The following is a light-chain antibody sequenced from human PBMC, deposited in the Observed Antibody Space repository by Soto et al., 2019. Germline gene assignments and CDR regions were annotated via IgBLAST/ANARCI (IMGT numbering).Light chain of an antibody. Sequence: EIVLTQSPDTLSLSPGERATLSCRASQSVRSNYLAWYQQKPGQAPRFLIYDASSRATGSPDRFSGSGSVTDFTLTISRLQPEDFAVYYCQQYGSSPLTFGGGTKVEIK. CDR3: QQYGSSPLT. CDR1: QSVRSNY. CDR2: DAS. J-gene: IGKJ4*01. V-gene: IGKV3-20*01.